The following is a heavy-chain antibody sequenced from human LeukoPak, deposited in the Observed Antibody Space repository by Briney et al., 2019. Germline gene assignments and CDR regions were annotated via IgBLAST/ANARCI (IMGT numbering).Heavy chain of an antibody. CDR2: INPNSGFT. CDR1: GYPFTGYY. V-gene: IGHV1-2*02. CDR3: ARVADCSSSSCRSFDY. D-gene: IGHD2-2*01. J-gene: IGHJ4*02. Sequence: ASVKVSCKASGYPFTGYYLHGVRQAPGQGLDWMGWINPNSGFTNYEQKFQGRVTMTRDTSISTASMELSRLRSDDTAVCYCARVADCSSSSCRSFDYWGQGTLVTVSS.